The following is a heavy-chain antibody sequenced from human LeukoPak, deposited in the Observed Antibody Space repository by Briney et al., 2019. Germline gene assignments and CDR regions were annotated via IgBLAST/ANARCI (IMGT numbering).Heavy chain of an antibody. Sequence: SETLSLTCTVSDYSISSGYYWGWIRQPPGKGLEWIGSIYHSGTNYNNPSLKSRVTISVDTSKNKFSLKLSSVTAADTAVYYCAREVTMVRGIISGYYMDVWGKGTTVTVSS. D-gene: IGHD3-10*01. V-gene: IGHV4-38-2*02. CDR1: DYSISSGYY. CDR2: IYHSGTN. CDR3: AREVTMVRGIISGYYMDV. J-gene: IGHJ6*03.